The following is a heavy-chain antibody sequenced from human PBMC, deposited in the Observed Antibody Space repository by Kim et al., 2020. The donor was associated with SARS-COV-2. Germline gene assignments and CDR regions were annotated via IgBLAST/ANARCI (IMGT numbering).Heavy chain of an antibody. V-gene: IGHV4-59*13. CDR1: GGSISSYY. CDR3: ARGEYYDSSGYYV. J-gene: IGHJ4*02. CDR2: IYYSGNT. Sequence: SETLSLTCTVSGGSISSYYWSWIRQPPGKGLEWIGYIYYSGNTNYNPSLKSRVTISVDTSKNQFSLKLSSVTAADMAVYYCARGEYYDSSGYYVWGQGTLVTVSS. D-gene: IGHD3-22*01.